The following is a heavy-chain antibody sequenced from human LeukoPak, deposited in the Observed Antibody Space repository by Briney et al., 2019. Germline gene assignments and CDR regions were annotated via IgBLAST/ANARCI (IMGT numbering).Heavy chain of an antibody. CDR1: GYSFTSYW. CDR2: IYPGDSDT. CDR3: ATESRSLGAVGYDAFDI. V-gene: IGHV5-51*01. D-gene: IGHD1-26*01. Sequence: GESLKISCKGSGYSFTSYWIGWVRQMPGKGLEWMGIIYPGDSDTRYSPSFQGQVTISAGKSISTAYLQWSSLKASDTAMYYCATESRSLGAVGYDAFDIWGQGTMVTVSS. J-gene: IGHJ3*02.